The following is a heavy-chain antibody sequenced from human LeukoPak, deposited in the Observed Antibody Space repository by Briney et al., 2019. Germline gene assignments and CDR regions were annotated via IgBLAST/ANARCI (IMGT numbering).Heavy chain of an antibody. D-gene: IGHD5-24*01. CDR3: ARDYFSTIAFDI. CDR2: ISYDGSNK. V-gene: IGHV3-30-3*01. J-gene: IGHJ3*02. CDR1: GFTFSSYA. Sequence: LSGRSLRLSCAASGFTFSSYAMHWVRQAPGKGLEWVAVISYDGSNKYYADSVKGRFTISRDNSKNTLYLQMNSLRAEDTAVYYCARDYFSTIAFDIWGQGTMVTVSS.